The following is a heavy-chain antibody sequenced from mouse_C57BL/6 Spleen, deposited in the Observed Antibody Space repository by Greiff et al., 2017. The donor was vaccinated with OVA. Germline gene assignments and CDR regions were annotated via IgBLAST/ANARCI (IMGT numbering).Heavy chain of an antibody. J-gene: IGHJ2*01. CDR2: IHPNSGST. Sequence: VQLQQPGAELVKPGASVKLSCKASGYTFTSYWMHWVKQRPGQGLEWIGMIHPNSGSTNYNEKFKSKATLTVDKSSSTAYMQLSSLTSEDSAVYYGASYDYDGGGFDYWGQGTTLTVSS. V-gene: IGHV1-64*01. CDR3: ASYDYDGGGFDY. CDR1: GYTFTSYW. D-gene: IGHD2-4*01.